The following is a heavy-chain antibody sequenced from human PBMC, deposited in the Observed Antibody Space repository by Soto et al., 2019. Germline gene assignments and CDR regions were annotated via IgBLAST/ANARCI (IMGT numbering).Heavy chain of an antibody. J-gene: IGHJ5*02. CDR2: LSGDGTDT. Sequence: EVQLVESGGGLVQPGGSLRLSCVTSGFTFSSYWMHWVRQDPGKGLVWVACLSGDGTDTRYADSVKGRFSISRDNAKDTLYLQMNSLKNEDTAVYFCGRDPMDSTPIDPWGQGALVTVSS. V-gene: IGHV3-74*01. D-gene: IGHD2-21*01. CDR1: GFTFSSYW. CDR3: GRDPMDSTPIDP.